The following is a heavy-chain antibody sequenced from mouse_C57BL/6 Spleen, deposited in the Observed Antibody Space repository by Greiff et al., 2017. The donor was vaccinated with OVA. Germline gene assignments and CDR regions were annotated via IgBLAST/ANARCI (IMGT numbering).Heavy chain of an antibody. CDR2: INPSNGGT. V-gene: IGHV1-53*01. J-gene: IGHJ1*03. CDR1: GYTFTSYW. CDR3: ARGRGYYYGSSYDFDV. Sequence: VQLQQPGTELVKPGASVKLSCKASGYTFTSYWMHWVKQRPGQGLEWIGNINPSNGGTNYNEKFKSKATLTVDKSSSTAYMQLSSLTSEDSAVYYCARGRGYYYGSSYDFDVWGTGTTVTVSS. D-gene: IGHD1-1*01.